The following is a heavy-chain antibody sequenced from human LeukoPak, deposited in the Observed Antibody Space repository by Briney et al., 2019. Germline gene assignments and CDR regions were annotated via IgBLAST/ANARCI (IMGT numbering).Heavy chain of an antibody. Sequence: SQTLSLTCTVSGGSISSGGYYWSWIRQHPGKGLEWIGYIYYSGSTYYNPSLKGRVTISVDTSKNQFSLKLSSVTAADTAVYYCARGGDGYNSNFDYWGQGTLVTVSS. CDR2: IYYSGST. CDR1: GGSISSGGYY. CDR3: ARGGDGYNSNFDY. J-gene: IGHJ4*02. V-gene: IGHV4-31*03. D-gene: IGHD5-24*01.